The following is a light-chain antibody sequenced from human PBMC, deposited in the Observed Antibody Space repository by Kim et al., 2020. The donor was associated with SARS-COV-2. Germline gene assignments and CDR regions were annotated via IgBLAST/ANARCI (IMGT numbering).Light chain of an antibody. CDR2: GNT. Sequence: QRVTISCTGTSSNIGAYYYVHWYQQLPGRAPKLLIHGNTNRPSGVPDRFSGSKSGTSASLDTTGLQAEDEAVYYCQSYDRSLSGSVFGGGTQLTVL. V-gene: IGLV1-40*01. CDR3: QSYDRSLSGSV. CDR1: SSNIGAYYY. J-gene: IGLJ2*01.